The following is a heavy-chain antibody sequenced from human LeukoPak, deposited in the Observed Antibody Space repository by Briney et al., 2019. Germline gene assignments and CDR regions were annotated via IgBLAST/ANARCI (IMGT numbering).Heavy chain of an antibody. J-gene: IGHJ4*02. V-gene: IGHV3-48*03. CDR3: AREGPDTAMVTSSLDY. CDR2: ISSSGSTI. CDR1: GFTFSSYE. D-gene: IGHD5-18*01. Sequence: GGSLRLSCAASGFTFSSYEMNWVRQAPGKGLEWVSYISSSGSTIYYADSVKGRFIISRDNAKNSLYLQMNSLRAEDTAVYYCAREGPDTAMVTSSLDYWGQGTLVTVSS.